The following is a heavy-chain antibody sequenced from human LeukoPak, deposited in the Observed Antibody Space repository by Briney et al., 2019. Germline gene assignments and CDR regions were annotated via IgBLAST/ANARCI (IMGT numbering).Heavy chain of an antibody. Sequence: GGSLRLSCAASGFTFSNFWMHWVRQAPGKGLVWVALIYGDGSFTRYADSVKGRFTISRDNAKNTVYLQMNSLRVEDTAVHYCARVRGVKPGTWIQLWLRVGYFDYWGQGTLVTVSS. CDR3: ARVRGVKPGTWIQLWLRVGYFDY. CDR2: IYGDGSFT. CDR1: GFTFSNFW. J-gene: IGHJ4*02. D-gene: IGHD5-18*01. V-gene: IGHV3-74*01.